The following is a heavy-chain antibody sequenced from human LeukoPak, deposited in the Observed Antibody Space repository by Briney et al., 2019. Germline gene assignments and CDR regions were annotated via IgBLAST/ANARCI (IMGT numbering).Heavy chain of an antibody. V-gene: IGHV3-23*01. CDR3: AKGHSDFGTGFDL. J-gene: IGHJ4*02. CDR1: GFRFSDFA. CDR2: ISASGGRT. Sequence: GGSLRLSCAASGFRFSDFAMSWVRQAPGKGLECVSVISASGGRTYSAESVKARFTISRDNPKNTLYLEMNSLTADDTAVYYCAKGHSDFGTGFDLWGQGTLVTVS. D-gene: IGHD4-17*01.